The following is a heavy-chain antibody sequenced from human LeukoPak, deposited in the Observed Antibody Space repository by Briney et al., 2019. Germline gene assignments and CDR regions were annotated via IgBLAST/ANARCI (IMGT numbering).Heavy chain of an antibody. CDR1: GYTFTSYD. Sequence: ASVKVSCKASGYTFTSYDINWVRQATGQGLEWMGWKNPNSGNTGYAQKFEGRVTMTRNTSISTAYMELRSLRSDDTAVYYCARDLGYSSGPNWGYYYYYYMDVWGKGTTVTISS. CDR3: ARDLGYSSGPNWGYYYYYYMDV. J-gene: IGHJ6*03. D-gene: IGHD6-19*01. CDR2: KNPNSGNT. V-gene: IGHV1-8*01.